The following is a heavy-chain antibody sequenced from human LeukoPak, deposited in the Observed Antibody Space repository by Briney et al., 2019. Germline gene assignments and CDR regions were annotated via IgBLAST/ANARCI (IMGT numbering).Heavy chain of an antibody. Sequence: AGGSLRLSCAASGFTFNNFGMHWVRQAPGKGLEWVSFIGYEGVHKYYADSVKGRFTISKDNSKATLYLQMNSLRPEDTAVYYCGKDLHGGYSSDYWGQGTLVTVFS. J-gene: IGHJ4*02. V-gene: IGHV3-30*02. D-gene: IGHD4-23*01. CDR2: IGYEGVHK. CDR1: GFTFNNFG. CDR3: GKDLHGGYSSDY.